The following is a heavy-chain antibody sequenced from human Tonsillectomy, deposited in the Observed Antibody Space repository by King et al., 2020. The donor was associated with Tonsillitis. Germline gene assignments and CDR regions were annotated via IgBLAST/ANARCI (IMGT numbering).Heavy chain of an antibody. V-gene: IGHV1-46*03. Sequence: VQLVESGAEVKKPGASVKVSCKASGYTFTSYYMHWVRQAPGQGLEWMGIINPSGGSTSYAQKFQGRVTMTRDTSTSTVYMELSSLRAEDTAVYYCAMILTGYYEVDYWGQGTLVTVSS. CDR3: AMILTGYYEVDY. CDR2: INPSGGST. CDR1: GYTFTSYY. J-gene: IGHJ4*02. D-gene: IGHD3-9*01.